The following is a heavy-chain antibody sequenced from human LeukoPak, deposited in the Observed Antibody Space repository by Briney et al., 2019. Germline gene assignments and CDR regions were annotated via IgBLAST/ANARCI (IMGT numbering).Heavy chain of an antibody. CDR2: ISWNSGSI. Sequence: PGGSLRLSCAASGFTFDDYAMHWVRHAPGKGLEWVSGISWNSGSIGYADSVKGRFTISRDNAKNSLYLQMNSLRAEDTALYYCAKDSLSGYSYGPLDYWGQGTLVTVSS. CDR3: AKDSLSGYSYGPLDY. CDR1: GFTFDDYA. V-gene: IGHV3-9*01. J-gene: IGHJ4*02. D-gene: IGHD5-18*01.